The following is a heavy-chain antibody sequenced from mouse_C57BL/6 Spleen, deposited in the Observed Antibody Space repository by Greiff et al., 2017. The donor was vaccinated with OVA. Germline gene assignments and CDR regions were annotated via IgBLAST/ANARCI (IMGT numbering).Heavy chain of an antibody. D-gene: IGHD1-1*01. J-gene: IGHJ1*03. Sequence: QVQLQQPGAELVKPGASVKLSCKASGYTFTSYWMHWVKQRPGRGLEWIGRLDPNRGGTKYNEKFKSKATLTVDKPSSTAYMQLSSLTSEDSAVYYCARGGYGSSYWYFDFWGTGTTVTVSS. CDR1: GYTFTSYW. CDR2: LDPNRGGT. CDR3: ARGGYGSSYWYFDF. V-gene: IGHV1-72*01.